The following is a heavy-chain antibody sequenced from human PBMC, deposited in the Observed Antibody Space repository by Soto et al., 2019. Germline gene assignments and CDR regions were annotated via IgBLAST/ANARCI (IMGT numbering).Heavy chain of an antibody. D-gene: IGHD3-22*01. V-gene: IGHV3-11*01. CDR3: ARDAAFVASGLFDP. CDR1: GFTFSDYY. J-gene: IGHJ5*02. Sequence: PGGSLRLSFAASGFTFSDYYMTWIRQAPGKGLEWVSHISDSATTKHYADSVKGRFTISRDNAKKSLYLQMNSLRADDTAVYFWARDAAFVASGLFDPWGQGTLVTVSS. CDR2: ISDSATTK.